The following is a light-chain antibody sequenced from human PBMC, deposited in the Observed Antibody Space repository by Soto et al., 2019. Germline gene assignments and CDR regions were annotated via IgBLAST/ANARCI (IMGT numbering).Light chain of an antibody. J-gene: IGLJ1*01. CDR2: DVS. CDR3: GSYKSSSTLV. V-gene: IGLV2-14*01. CDR1: SSDVGAYNY. Sequence: QSVLTQPASVSGSPGQSITISCTGTSSDVGAYNYVSWYQHHPGKAPKLMIYDVSYRPSGVSDRFSGSKSGNTASLTISGLQAEDEADYYCGSYKSSSTLVFGTGTKVTVL.